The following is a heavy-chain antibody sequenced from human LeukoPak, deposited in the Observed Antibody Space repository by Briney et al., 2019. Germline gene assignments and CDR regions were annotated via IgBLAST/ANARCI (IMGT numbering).Heavy chain of an antibody. CDR2: IYHSGST. Sequence: PSETLSLTCAVSGGSISSSNWWSWVRQPPGKGLEWIGEIYHSGSTNYNPSLKSRVTISVDKSKNQFSLKLSSVTAADTAVYYCARDWGSYYYYMDVWGKGTTVTVSS. J-gene: IGHJ6*03. CDR1: GGSISSSNW. D-gene: IGHD3-16*01. V-gene: IGHV4-4*02. CDR3: ARDWGSYYYYMDV.